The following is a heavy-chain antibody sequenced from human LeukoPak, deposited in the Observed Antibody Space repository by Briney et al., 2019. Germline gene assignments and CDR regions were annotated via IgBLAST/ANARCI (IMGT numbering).Heavy chain of an antibody. CDR2: ISNNGGYK. CDR3: ATPSYGGSFDY. CDR1: GFTFSSYG. Sequence: GGSLRLSCATSGFTFSSYGFHWVRQAPGKGLEWVAVISNNGGYKHYTDSVKGRFTISRDNSKNTLYLQMNSLRAEDTAVYYCATPSYGGSFDYWGQGTLVTVSS. V-gene: IGHV3-33*01. J-gene: IGHJ4*02. D-gene: IGHD5-18*01.